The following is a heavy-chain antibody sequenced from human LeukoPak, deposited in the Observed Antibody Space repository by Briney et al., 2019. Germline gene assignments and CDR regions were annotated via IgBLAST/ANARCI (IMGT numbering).Heavy chain of an antibody. V-gene: IGHV3-74*01. Sequence: GGSLRLSCAASGFTFSTYWMHWVRQAPGKGLVWVSRINSGGTTTNYADSVKGRFTISRDNAKNTLYLQMNSQRGEDTAVYYCATSNWFYPWGQGTLVTVSS. J-gene: IGHJ5*02. CDR2: INSGGTTT. CDR1: GFTFSTYW. D-gene: IGHD2-2*01. CDR3: ATSNWFYP.